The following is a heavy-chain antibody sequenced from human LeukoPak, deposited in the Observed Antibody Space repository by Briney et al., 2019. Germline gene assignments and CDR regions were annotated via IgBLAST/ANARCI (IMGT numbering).Heavy chain of an antibody. CDR3: ARAMISESDY. J-gene: IGHJ4*02. D-gene: IGHD3-22*01. CDR2: INPDGSTT. CDR1: GFTFRSPW. V-gene: IGHV3-74*01. Sequence: GGSLRLSCAASGFTFRSPWMHWVRQTPGKGLAWVSRINPDGSTTTYADSVEGRFTISRDNAKSTLYLQMDSLRAEDTAVYYCARAMISESDYWGQGTLVTVSS.